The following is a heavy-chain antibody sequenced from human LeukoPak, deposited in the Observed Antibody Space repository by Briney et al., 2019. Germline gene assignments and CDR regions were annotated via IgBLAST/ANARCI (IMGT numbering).Heavy chain of an antibody. J-gene: IGHJ4*02. D-gene: IGHD6-13*01. V-gene: IGHV1-18*01. CDR1: GYSFAGYG. CDR2: ISTYSGNT. Sequence: ASVKVSCKASGYSFAGYGISWVRQAPGQGLEWIGWISTYSGNTNYAHNLQGRITVTTETSTSTAYMELRSPRSDDTAVYYCARVGAAPGHFDYWGQGTQLTVSS. CDR3: ARVGAAPGHFDY.